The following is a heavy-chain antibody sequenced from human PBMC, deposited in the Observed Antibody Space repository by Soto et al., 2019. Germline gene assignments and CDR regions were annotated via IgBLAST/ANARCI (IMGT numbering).Heavy chain of an antibody. D-gene: IGHD6-19*01. CDR2: ISSSSSYI. CDR1: GFTFSSYS. CDR3: ARGLDSSGWYLNWFDP. Sequence: GSLRLSCAASGFTFSSYSMNWVRQAPGKGLEWVSSISSSSSYIYYADSVKGRFTISRDNAKNSLYLQMNSLRAEDTAVYYCARGLDSSGWYLNWFDPWGQGTLVTVSS. V-gene: IGHV3-21*01. J-gene: IGHJ5*02.